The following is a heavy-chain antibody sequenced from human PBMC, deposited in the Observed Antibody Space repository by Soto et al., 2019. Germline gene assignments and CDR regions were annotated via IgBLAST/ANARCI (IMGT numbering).Heavy chain of an antibody. V-gene: IGHV1-58*01. J-gene: IGHJ6*02. Sequence: SVKVSCKASGFTFTSSAVQWVRQARGQRLEWIGWIVVGSGNTNYAQKFQERVTITRDMSTSTAYMELSGLGSEDTAVYYCAASTLVTAPPPGYYSYCYGMDVWGQGTTGTVSS. CDR3: AASTLVTAPPPGYYSYCYGMDV. CDR2: IVVGSGNT. CDR1: GFTFTSSA. D-gene: IGHD2-21*02.